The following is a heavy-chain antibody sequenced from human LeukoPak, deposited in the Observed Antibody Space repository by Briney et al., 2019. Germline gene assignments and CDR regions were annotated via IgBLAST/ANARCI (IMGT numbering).Heavy chain of an antibody. CDR2: MYHTGTS. CDR1: GAPVTSYY. CDR3: ATTRGYSTNDAFDI. Sequence: PSETLSLTCSVSGAPVTSYYWNWIRQSPGKGLEWIGYMYHTGTSDYNPSLQSRITISLDTPNNKVSLTLSSVTAAGTAVYYCATTRGYSTNDAFDIWGQGTRVTVSS. D-gene: IGHD5-18*01. J-gene: IGHJ3*02. V-gene: IGHV4-59*02.